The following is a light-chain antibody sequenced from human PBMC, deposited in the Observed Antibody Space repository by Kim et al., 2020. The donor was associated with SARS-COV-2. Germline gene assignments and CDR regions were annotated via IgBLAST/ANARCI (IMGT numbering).Light chain of an antibody. Sequence: DIVMTQSPDSLAVSLGERATINCKSSQSVLYSSNNKNYLAWYQQKPGQPPKLLIYWSSTRESGVPDRFSGSGSGTDFTLTINSLQAEDVAVYYCQQYYSSPPRTFGQGTKVDIK. CDR2: WSS. V-gene: IGKV4-1*01. CDR1: QSVLYSSNNKNY. J-gene: IGKJ1*01. CDR3: QQYYSSPPRT.